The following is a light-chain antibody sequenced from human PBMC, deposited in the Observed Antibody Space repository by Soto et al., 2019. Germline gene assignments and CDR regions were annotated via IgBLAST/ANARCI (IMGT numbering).Light chain of an antibody. CDR2: DAS. CDR1: QSITRW. V-gene: IGKV1-5*01. CDR3: QEYNHYSGPS. Sequence: DIQVTQSPSTLSASVGDRVTITCRASQSITRWLDWYQQKPGKAPKLLIYDASTLESGVPSRFSGSGSGTEFTLTISSLQPDDFATYYCQEYNHYSGPSFGGGTKVDIK. J-gene: IGKJ4*01.